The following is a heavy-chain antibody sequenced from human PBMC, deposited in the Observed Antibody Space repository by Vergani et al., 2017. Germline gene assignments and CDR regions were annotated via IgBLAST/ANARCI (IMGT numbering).Heavy chain of an antibody. CDR3: ARLRGSGWEPHNWFDP. J-gene: IGHJ5*02. V-gene: IGHV4-34*01. CDR1: GGSFSGYY. D-gene: IGHD1-26*01. CDR2: INHSGST. Sequence: QVQLPQWGAGLLKRSETLSLTCAVYGGSFSGYYWSWIRQPPGKGLEWIGEINHSGSTNYNPSLKSRVTILVDTSKNQFSLKLSSVTAADTAVYYCARLRGSGWEPHNWFDPWGQGTLVTVSS.